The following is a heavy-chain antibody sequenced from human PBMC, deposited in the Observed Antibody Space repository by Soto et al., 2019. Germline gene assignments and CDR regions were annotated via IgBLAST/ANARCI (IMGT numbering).Heavy chain of an antibody. D-gene: IGHD5-12*01. V-gene: IGHV1-69*02. CDR3: ARAYFRGYSGYDTADY. Sequence: GASVKVSCKASVGTFSSYTISWVRQAPGQGLEWMGRIIPILGIANYAQKFQGRVTITADESTSTAYMELSSLRSEDTAVYYCARAYFRGYSGYDTADYWGQGTLVTVSS. CDR2: IIPILGIA. CDR1: VGTFSSYT. J-gene: IGHJ4*02.